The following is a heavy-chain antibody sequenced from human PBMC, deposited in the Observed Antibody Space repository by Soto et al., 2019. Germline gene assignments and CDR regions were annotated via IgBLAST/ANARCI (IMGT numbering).Heavy chain of an antibody. Sequence: ASVKVSCKASGYTFTSYDINWVRQATGQGLEWMGWMNPNSGNTGYAQKFQGRVTMTRNTSISTAYMELSSLRSEDTAVYYCARVNYPKYYDFWSGYYGYYYYGMDVWGQGTTVTVSS. D-gene: IGHD3-3*01. CDR3: ARVNYPKYYDFWSGYYGYYYYGMDV. V-gene: IGHV1-8*01. CDR1: GYTFTSYD. J-gene: IGHJ6*02. CDR2: MNPNSGNT.